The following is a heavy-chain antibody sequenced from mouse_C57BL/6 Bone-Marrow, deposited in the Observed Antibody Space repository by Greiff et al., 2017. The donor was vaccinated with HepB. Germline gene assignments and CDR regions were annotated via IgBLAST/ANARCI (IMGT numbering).Heavy chain of an antibody. CDR3: TTDYYGSSYNFDV. CDR1: GFNIKDDY. D-gene: IGHD1-1*01. V-gene: IGHV14-4*01. Sequence: VQLKQSGAELVRPGASVKLSCTASGFNIKDDYMHWVKQRPEQGLEWIGWIDPENGDTEYASKFQGKATITADTSSNTAYLQLSSLTSEDTAVYYCTTDYYGSSYNFDVWGTGTTVTVSS. J-gene: IGHJ1*03. CDR2: IDPENGDT.